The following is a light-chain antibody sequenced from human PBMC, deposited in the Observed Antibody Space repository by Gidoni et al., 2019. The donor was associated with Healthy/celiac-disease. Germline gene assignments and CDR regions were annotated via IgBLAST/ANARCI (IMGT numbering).Light chain of an antibody. J-gene: IGKJ1*01. CDR3: QQYYSTPVT. CDR2: WAS. CDR1: QSVLYSSNNKNY. Sequence: DIVMTQSPDSLAVSLGERATINCKSSQSVLYSSNNKNYLAWYQQKPGQPPKLLIYWASTRESGVPVRFSVSGSGTDFTLTISSLQAEDVAVYYCQQYYSTPVTFGQGTKVEIK. V-gene: IGKV4-1*01.